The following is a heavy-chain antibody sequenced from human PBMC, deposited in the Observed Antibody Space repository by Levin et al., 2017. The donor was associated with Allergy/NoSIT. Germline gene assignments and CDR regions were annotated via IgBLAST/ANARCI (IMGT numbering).Heavy chain of an antibody. CDR3: ARDSDSAVSDAFDI. V-gene: IGHV3-30*04. CDR1: GFTFSSYA. Sequence: GGSLRLSCAASGFTFSSYAMHWVRQAPGKGLEWVAVISYDGSNKYYADSVKGRFTISRDNSKNTLYLQMNSLRAEDTAVYYCARDSDSAVSDAFDIWGQGTMVTVSS. J-gene: IGHJ3*02. CDR2: ISYDGSNK. D-gene: IGHD2-21*01.